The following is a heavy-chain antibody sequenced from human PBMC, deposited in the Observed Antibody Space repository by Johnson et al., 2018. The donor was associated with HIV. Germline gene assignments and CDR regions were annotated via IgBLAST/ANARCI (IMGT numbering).Heavy chain of an antibody. CDR1: GFSVSNNY. CDR2: IYGGGST. Sequence: VQLVESGGGLIQPGGSLRLSCAASGFSVSNNYMSWVRQAPGKGLEWVSVIYGGGSTYYTDYVKGRFTLSRDNSKNTLFLQMNSLRAEDTGVYYCATADRDAFDIWGQGTMVTVSS. V-gene: IGHV3-53*01. J-gene: IGHJ3*02. CDR3: ATADRDAFDI.